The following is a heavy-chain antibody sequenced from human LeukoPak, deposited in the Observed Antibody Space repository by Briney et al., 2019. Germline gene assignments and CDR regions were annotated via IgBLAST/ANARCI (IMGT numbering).Heavy chain of an antibody. CDR3: ARGGSYLAY. V-gene: IGHV4-59*08. Sequence: RSSETLSLTCTVSGGSISSYYWSWIRQPPGKGLEWIGYIYYSGSTNYNPSLKSRVTISVDTSKNQFSLKLSSVTAADTAVYYCARGGSYLAYWGQGTLVTVSS. J-gene: IGHJ4*02. CDR2: IYYSGST. D-gene: IGHD3-16*01. CDR1: GGSISSYY.